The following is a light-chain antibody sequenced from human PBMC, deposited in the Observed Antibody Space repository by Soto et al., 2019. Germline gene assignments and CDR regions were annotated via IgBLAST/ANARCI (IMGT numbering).Light chain of an antibody. Sequence: VIWMTQSPSLLSASTGDRVTISCLMSQGISSYLAWYQQKPWKATELLIYAASTLHSGVPSRFSGSGSGTDFTLTISCLQSEEFATYYCQQYYSFPWTFGQGTKVEIK. CDR3: QQYYSFPWT. CDR1: QGISSY. J-gene: IGKJ1*01. CDR2: AAS. V-gene: IGKV1D-8*01.